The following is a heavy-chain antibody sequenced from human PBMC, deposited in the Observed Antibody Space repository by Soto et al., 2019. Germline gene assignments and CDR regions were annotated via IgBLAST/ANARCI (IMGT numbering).Heavy chain of an antibody. D-gene: IGHD3-16*01. Sequence: QVQLQESGPGLVKPSETLSLTCGVSGDSIGSDYWSWIRQPPGKGLEWIAYIHYTGTSNINPSLKSRVTTAADTSNNQFSLRLYSVTAADTDIYYCARGPYTTYWYFDLWGRGTLVTVSS. CDR1: GDSIGSDY. CDR2: IHYTGTS. V-gene: IGHV4-59*01. J-gene: IGHJ2*01. CDR3: ARGPYTTYWYFDL.